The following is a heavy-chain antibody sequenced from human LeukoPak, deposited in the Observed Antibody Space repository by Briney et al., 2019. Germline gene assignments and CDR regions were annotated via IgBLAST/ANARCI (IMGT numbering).Heavy chain of an antibody. D-gene: IGHD2-15*01. J-gene: IGHJ5*02. CDR1: GFTFSPYG. CDR2: ISYDSRSI. CDR3: ARDGSEWSRDL. V-gene: IGHV3-21*01. Sequence: GGSLRLSCEASGFTFSPYGMTWVRQAPGKGLEWVSTISYDSRSIGYADSVKGRFTISRDNAKSSTFLQMNSPRVEDTAVYYCARDGSEWSRDLWGQGTLVTVSS.